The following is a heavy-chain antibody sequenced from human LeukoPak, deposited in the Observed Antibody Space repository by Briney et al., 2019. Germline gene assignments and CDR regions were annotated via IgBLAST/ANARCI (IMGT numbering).Heavy chain of an antibody. V-gene: IGHV3-15*01. CDR2: IKSKTDGGTT. CDR1: GFTFSNAW. D-gene: IGHD3-10*01. CDR3: TTDRTPMVRGVTNTLDY. Sequence: GGSLRLSCAASGFTFSNAWMSWVRQAPGKGLEWVGRIKSKTDGGTTDYAAPVKGRFTISRDDSKDTLYLQMDSLKTEDTAVYYCTTDRTPMVRGVTNTLDYWGQGTLVTVSS. J-gene: IGHJ4*02.